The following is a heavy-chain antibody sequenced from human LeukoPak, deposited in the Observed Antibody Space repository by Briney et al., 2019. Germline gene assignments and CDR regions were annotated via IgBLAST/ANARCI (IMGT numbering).Heavy chain of an antibody. CDR3: ATRESSMARSH. CDR1: GLISSDYW. CDR2: INEDGSAQ. D-gene: IGHD3-10*01. V-gene: IGHV3-7*01. Sequence: GGSLRLSCAASGLISSDYWMNWVRQVPGKGLEWVANINEDGSAQDYVDSVRGRFAISRDNAKTSLYLQMNSLRVEDTAIYYCATRESSMARSHWGHGTLVTVSS. J-gene: IGHJ4*01.